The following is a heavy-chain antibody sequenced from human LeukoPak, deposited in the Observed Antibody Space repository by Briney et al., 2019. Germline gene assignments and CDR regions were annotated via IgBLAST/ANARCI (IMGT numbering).Heavy chain of an antibody. CDR2: IYSGGST. D-gene: IGHD3-22*01. CDR3: ASSNANYYDSSGYYYY. Sequence: GGSLRLSCAASEFSVGSNYMTWVRQAPGKGLEWVSLIYSGGSTYYADSVKGRFTISRDNSKNTLYLQMNSLRAEDTAVYYCASSNANYYDSSGYYYYWGQGTLVTVSS. V-gene: IGHV3-66*01. J-gene: IGHJ4*02. CDR1: EFSVGSNY.